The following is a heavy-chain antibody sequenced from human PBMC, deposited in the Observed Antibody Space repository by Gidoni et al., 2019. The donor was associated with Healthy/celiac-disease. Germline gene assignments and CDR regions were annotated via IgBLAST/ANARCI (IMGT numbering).Heavy chain of an antibody. J-gene: IGHJ6*02. V-gene: IGHV2-70*15. CDR3: AREGYGSGQRYVRSGDYYYGMDV. D-gene: IGHD3-10*01. CDR2: IDWDDDK. Sequence: QVTLRESGPALVKPTQTLTLTCTFSGFSLSTSGMCVSWLRQPPGKALEWLARIDWDDDKYYSTSLKTRLTISKDTSKNQVFLTMTNMDPVDTATYYCAREGYGSGQRYVRSGDYYYGMDVWGQGTTVTVSS. CDR1: GFSLSTSGMC.